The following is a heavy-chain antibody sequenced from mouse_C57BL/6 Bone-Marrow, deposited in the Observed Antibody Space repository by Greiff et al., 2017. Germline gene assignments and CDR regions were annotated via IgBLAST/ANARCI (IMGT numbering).Heavy chain of an antibody. CDR2: IYPGDGDT. CDR3: ARSTPDYFGYAMDY. CDR1: GYAFSSSW. D-gene: IGHD1-1*02. J-gene: IGHJ4*01. Sequence: QVQLQQPGTELVKPGASVKISCKASGYAFSSSWMNWVKQRPGKGLEWIGRIYPGDGDTNYNGKFKGKATLTADKSTSTAYMQLSSLTSEDSAVYFCARSTPDYFGYAMDYWGQGTSVTVSS. V-gene: IGHV1-82*01.